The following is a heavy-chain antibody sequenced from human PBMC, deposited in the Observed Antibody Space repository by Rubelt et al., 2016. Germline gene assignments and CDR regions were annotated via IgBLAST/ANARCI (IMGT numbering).Heavy chain of an antibody. Sequence: QVQLQESGPGLVKPSETLSLTCTVSGGSISSYYWSWIRQPPGKGLEWIAYIYYSGSTNYNPSLKSRVTISVDTSKNQSSLKLGSGAAADTAGYYCARHQSCGGGVCSTGRWFDPWGQGTLVTVSS. J-gene: IGHJ5*02. CDR1: GGSISSYY. CDR2: IYYSGST. D-gene: IGHD2-8*02. CDR3: ARHQSCGGGVCSTGRWFDP. V-gene: IGHV4-59*08.